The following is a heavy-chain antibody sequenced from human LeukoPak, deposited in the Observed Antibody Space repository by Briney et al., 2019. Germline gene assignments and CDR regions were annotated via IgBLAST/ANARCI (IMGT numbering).Heavy chain of an antibody. CDR1: GFTVSSND. CDR2: IYSGGST. D-gene: IGHD3-10*02. V-gene: IGHV3-53*01. J-gene: IGHJ6*04. Sequence: GGSLRLSCAASGFTVSSNDMSWVRQAPGKGLECISVIYSGGSTDYADSVKGRLTISRDNAKNSLYLQMNSLRAEDTAVYYCAELGITMIGGVWGKGTTVTISS. CDR3: AELGITMIGGV.